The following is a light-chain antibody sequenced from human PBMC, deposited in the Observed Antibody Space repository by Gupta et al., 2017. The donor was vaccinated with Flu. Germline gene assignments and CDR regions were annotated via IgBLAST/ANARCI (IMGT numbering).Light chain of an antibody. J-gene: IGKJ3*01. CDR2: NAT. CDR1: HRWINW. CDR3: QHYNSYPAFV. Sequence: DICTITCRASHRWINWLAWCQQKPGQAPRLLINNATILESGVPSRFSGSDSGTEFTLTINNLQPDDFGTYYCQHYNSYPAFVFGSGTKVD. V-gene: IGKV1-5*03.